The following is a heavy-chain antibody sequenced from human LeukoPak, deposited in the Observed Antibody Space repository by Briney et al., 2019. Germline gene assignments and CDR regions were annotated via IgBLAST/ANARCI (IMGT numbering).Heavy chain of an antibody. CDR1: GYTFTSHG. CDR3: ARGSPGPLDP. CDR2: ISPYNGDT. V-gene: IGHV1-18*01. Sequence: GASVKVSCRASGYTFTSHGINWVRQAPGQGLEWMGWISPYNGDTNYAQIFQGRVTLTTDTYTTTAFMDLRSLRPDDTAVYYCARGSPGPLDPWGQGTLVTVSS. J-gene: IGHJ5*02.